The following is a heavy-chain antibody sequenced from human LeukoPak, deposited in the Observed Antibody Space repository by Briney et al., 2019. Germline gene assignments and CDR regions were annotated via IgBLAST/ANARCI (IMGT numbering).Heavy chain of an antibody. CDR2: TSSDGSQK. V-gene: IGHV3-30*18. D-gene: IGHD3-10*01. CDR1: GSTFSSYW. J-gene: IGHJ4*02. Sequence: GSLRLSCAASGSTFSSYWMHWVRQAPGKGLEWVAVTSSDGSQKNYADSVKGRFTISRDNSKNTLYLQMNSLRAEDTAVYYCAKKSPGTYYAPPDYWGQGTLVTVSS. CDR3: AKKSPGTYYAPPDY.